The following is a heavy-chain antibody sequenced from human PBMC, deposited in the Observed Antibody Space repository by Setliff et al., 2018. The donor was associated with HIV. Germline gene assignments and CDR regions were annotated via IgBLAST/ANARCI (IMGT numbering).Heavy chain of an antibody. J-gene: IGHJ4*02. CDR2: IYYTGSA. D-gene: IGHD2-21*02. CDR3: ARRRVVTPMEFDY. V-gene: IGHV4-39*01. Sequence: SETLSLTCSISGVSITSSSYYWGWIRQPPGKGLEWIGDIYYTGSAYYNPSLKSRVNISVDKSKNQFSLKLRSVTAADTAVYYCARRRVVTPMEFDYWGQGILVTVSS. CDR1: GVSITSSSYY.